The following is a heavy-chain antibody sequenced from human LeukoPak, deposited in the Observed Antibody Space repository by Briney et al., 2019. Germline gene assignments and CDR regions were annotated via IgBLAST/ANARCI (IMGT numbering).Heavy chain of an antibody. V-gene: IGHV4-61*01. D-gene: IGHD3-10*01. Sequence: SETLSLTCTVSGYSISSGYYWGWIRQPPGKGLEWIGYIYYSGSTNYNPSLKSRVTISVDTSKNQFSLKLSSVTAADTAVYYCARFMVRGVITDYFDYWGQGTLVTVSS. CDR1: GYSISSGYY. CDR3: ARFMVRGVITDYFDY. CDR2: IYYSGST. J-gene: IGHJ4*02.